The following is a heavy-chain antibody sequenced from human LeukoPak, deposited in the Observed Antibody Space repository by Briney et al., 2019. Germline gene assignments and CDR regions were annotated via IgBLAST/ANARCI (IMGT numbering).Heavy chain of an antibody. CDR1: GFTFSSYG. CDR2: ISGSGGST. CDR3: ARAASGTIY. J-gene: IGHJ4*02. Sequence: GGSLRLSCAASGFTFSSYGMSWVRQAPGKGLEWVSAISGSGGSTYYADSVKGRFTISRDNAKNSLYLQMNSLRAEDTAVYYCARAASGTIYWGQGTLVTVSS. D-gene: IGHD1-26*01. V-gene: IGHV3-23*01.